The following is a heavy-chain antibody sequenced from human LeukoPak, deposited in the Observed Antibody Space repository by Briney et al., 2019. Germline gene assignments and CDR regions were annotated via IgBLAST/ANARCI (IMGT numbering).Heavy chain of an antibody. J-gene: IGHJ6*03. V-gene: IGHV5-51*01. D-gene: IGHD6-6*01. CDR3: ARAPYSSSSWYYYYYMDV. Sequence: GESLKISCKGSGYSFTSYWIAWVRQMPRKGLEWMGIIYPGDSDTRYSPSFQGQVTVSADKSISTAYLQWSSLKASDTAMYYCARAPYSSSSWYYYYYMDVWGKGTTVTVS. CDR2: IYPGDSDT. CDR1: GYSFTSYW.